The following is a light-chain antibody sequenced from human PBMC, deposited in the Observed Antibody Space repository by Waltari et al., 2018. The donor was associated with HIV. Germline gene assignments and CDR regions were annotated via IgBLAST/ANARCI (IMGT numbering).Light chain of an antibody. V-gene: IGLV2-8*01. CDR1: SSDVGGYNY. J-gene: IGLJ1*01. Sequence: QPPSASGSPGQSVTISCTGTSSDVGGYNYVSWYQQHPGKAPKLMIYEVTKRPSGVPDRFSGSKSGNTASLTVSGLQAEDEADYYCSSYAGRVFGTGTKVTVL. CDR3: SSYAGRV. CDR2: EVT.